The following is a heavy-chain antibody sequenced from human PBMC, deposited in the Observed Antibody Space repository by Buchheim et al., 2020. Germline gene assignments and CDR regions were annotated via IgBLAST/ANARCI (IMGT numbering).Heavy chain of an antibody. J-gene: IGHJ4*02. Sequence: EVKLVQSGGALVQPGESLRLSCAASGFTFSSYWMMWVRQTPAKGLEWVANVNEDGSSRYYVDFVRGRFTISRDNAENSLYLQMNNLRADDTAIYYCATKMGDYWGQGTL. CDR3: ATKMGDY. V-gene: IGHV3-7*02. CDR1: GFTFSSYW. CDR2: VNEDGSSR. D-gene: IGHD1-26*01.